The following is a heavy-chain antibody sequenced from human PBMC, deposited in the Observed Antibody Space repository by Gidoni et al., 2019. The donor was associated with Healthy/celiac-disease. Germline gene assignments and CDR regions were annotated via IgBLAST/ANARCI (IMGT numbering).Heavy chain of an antibody. Sequence: QVQLVQSGAEVKKPGASVKVSCKASGYTVTSDGISWVRQAPGQGLEWMGWIRAYNVNTTYAQKLQGRVTMTPDTSTSTAYMELRSLRSDDTAVYYCARGGYYDSSGKHPFDYWGQGTLVTVSS. J-gene: IGHJ4*02. D-gene: IGHD3-22*01. CDR1: GYTVTSDG. CDR3: ARGGYYDSSGKHPFDY. V-gene: IGHV1-18*01. CDR2: IRAYNVNT.